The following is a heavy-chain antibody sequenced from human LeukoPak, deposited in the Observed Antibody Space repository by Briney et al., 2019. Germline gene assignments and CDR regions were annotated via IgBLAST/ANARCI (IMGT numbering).Heavy chain of an antibody. Sequence: ASVKVSCKAAGYTLTGYYMHWVRQAPGQGLEWMGWINPNSGGTSYAQKFRGRVTMTRDTSISTAYMELSRLGSDDTAVYYCARGRCSSRSCYLFDYWGQGTLVTVSS. J-gene: IGHJ4*02. V-gene: IGHV1-2*02. CDR1: GYTLTGYY. D-gene: IGHD2-2*01. CDR2: INPNSGGT. CDR3: ARGRCSSRSCYLFDY.